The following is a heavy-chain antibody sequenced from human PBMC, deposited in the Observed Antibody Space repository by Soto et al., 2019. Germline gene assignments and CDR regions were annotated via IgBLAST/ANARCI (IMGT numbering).Heavy chain of an antibody. CDR2: INPSGGST. CDR1: GYTFTSYY. Sequence: ASVKVSCKASGYTFTSYYMHWVRQAPGQGLEWMGIINPSGGSTSYAQKFQGRVTMTRDTSTSTVYMELSSLRSEDTAVYYCARNLAFSDGAADDAYYYGMDLWSQGTRVTVS. CDR3: ARNLAFSDGAADDAYYYGMDL. V-gene: IGHV1-46*01. J-gene: IGHJ6*01. D-gene: IGHD3-10*01.